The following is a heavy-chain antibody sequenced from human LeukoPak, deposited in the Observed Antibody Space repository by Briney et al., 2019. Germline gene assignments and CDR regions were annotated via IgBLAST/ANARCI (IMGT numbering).Heavy chain of an antibody. CDR3: ARDRPSGTRAFDI. Sequence: KPSETLSLTCAVYGGSFSGYYWSWIRQPPGKGLEWIGYIYYSGSTNYNPSLKSRVTISVDTSKNQFSLKLSSVTAADTAVYYCARDRPSGTRAFDIWGQGTMVTVSS. J-gene: IGHJ3*02. D-gene: IGHD3-3*01. V-gene: IGHV4-59*01. CDR1: GGSFSGYY. CDR2: IYYSGST.